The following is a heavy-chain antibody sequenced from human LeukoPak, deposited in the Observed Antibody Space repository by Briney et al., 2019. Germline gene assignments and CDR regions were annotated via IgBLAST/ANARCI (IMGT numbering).Heavy chain of an antibody. V-gene: IGHV4-4*02. CDR2: VYHGRST. D-gene: IGHD5-24*01. Sequence: SETLSLTCAVSGVSVRSYNYWSWVRQPPGKSLEWLGEVYHGRSTIYNPSLESRITISMDTSKNQFSLRLTSVTAADTAVYYCVRVAVEKASIKGLDVWGRGTMVTVSS. CDR1: GVSVRSYNY. CDR3: VRVAVEKASIKGLDV. J-gene: IGHJ3*01.